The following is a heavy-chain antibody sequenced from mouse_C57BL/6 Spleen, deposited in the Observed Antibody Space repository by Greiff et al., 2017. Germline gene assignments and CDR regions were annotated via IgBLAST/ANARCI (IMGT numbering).Heavy chain of an antibody. Sequence: QVQLQQPGAELVMPGASVKLSCKASGYTFTSYWMHWVKQRPGQGLEWIGEIDPSDSYTNYNQKFKGKSTLTVAKSSSTAYMQLSSLTSEDSAVYYCARLWDVLDYWGQGTTLTVSS. J-gene: IGHJ2*01. CDR2: IDPSDSYT. D-gene: IGHD4-1*01. CDR3: ARLWDVLDY. CDR1: GYTFTSYW. V-gene: IGHV1-69*01.